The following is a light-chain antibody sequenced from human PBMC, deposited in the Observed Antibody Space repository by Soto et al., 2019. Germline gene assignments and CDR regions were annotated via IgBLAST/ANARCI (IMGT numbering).Light chain of an antibody. CDR2: AAS. CDR1: QSIDKW. CDR3: QHARSFPFT. V-gene: IGKV1-12*01. Sequence: DIQMTQSPSSVSASVGDRVTITCRASQSIDKWIAWYQQKPGEAPNLLIYAASSLRGGVPSRFSGSGSATDFTLTISSLQPEDFATYSCQHARSFPFTFGQGTRLE. J-gene: IGKJ5*01.